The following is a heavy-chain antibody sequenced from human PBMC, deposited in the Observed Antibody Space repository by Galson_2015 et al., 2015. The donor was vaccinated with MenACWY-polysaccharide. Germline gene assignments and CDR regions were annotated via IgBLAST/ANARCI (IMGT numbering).Heavy chain of an antibody. Sequence: SVKVSCKASGYTFTSYYMHWVRQAPGQGLEWMGIINPSGGSTSYAQRFQGRVTMTRDTSTSTVYMELSSLRSEDTAVYYCAASKASWSGYSALYYYYGMDVWGQGTTVTVAS. CDR3: AASKASWSGYSALYYYYGMDV. D-gene: IGHD3-3*01. CDR2: INPSGGST. V-gene: IGHV1-46*01. J-gene: IGHJ6*02. CDR1: GYTFTSYY.